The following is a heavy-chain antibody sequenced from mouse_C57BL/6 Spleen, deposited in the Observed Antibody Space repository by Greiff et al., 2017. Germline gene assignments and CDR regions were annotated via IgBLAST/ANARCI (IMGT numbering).Heavy chain of an antibody. Sequence: EVKLQESGPELVKPGASVKISCKASGYSFTGYYMHWVKQSHGNILDWIGYIYPYNGVSSYNQKFKGKATLTVDKSSSTAYMELRSLTSEDSAGXYCARGRRAQAKSYFDYWGQGTTLTVSS. D-gene: IGHD3-2*02. CDR2: IYPYNGVS. CDR1: GYSFTGYY. J-gene: IGHJ2*01. CDR3: ARGRRAQAKSYFDY. V-gene: IGHV1-31*01.